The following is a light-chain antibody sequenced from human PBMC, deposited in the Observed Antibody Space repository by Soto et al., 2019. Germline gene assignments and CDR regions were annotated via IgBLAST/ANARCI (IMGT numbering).Light chain of an antibody. CDR1: QSLLHSDGYNY. CDR3: MQALQLRT. Sequence: DIVMTQSPLSLPVTPGEPASISCRSSQSLLHSDGYNYLDWYLQKPGQSPQLLIYLGSNRASGVPDRFSGSGSGTDFTLRISRVEAEDAGVYYCMQALQLRTFGQGTKVDIK. J-gene: IGKJ1*01. V-gene: IGKV2-28*01. CDR2: LGS.